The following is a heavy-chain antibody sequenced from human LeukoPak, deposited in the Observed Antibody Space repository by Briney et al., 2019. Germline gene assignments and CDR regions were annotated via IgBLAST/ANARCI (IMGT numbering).Heavy chain of an antibody. CDR2: INPNSGGT. D-gene: IGHD5-18*01. CDR1: GYTFTGYY. Sequence: ASVKVSCKASGYTFTGYYMHWVRQAPGQGLEWMGWINPNSGGTNYAQKFQGRVTMTRDTSISTAYMELSSLRSEDTAVYYCAREDSYGYKYYWGQGTLVTVSS. V-gene: IGHV1-2*02. CDR3: AREDSYGYKYY. J-gene: IGHJ4*02.